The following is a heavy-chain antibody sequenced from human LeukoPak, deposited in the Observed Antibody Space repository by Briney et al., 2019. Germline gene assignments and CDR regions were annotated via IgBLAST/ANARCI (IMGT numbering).Heavy chain of an antibody. Sequence: TGGSLRLSCAASGFTFSSYGMHWVRQAPGKGLEWVAVISYDGSNKYYADSVKGRFTISRDNSKNTLYLQMNSLRAEDTAVYYCTRGSNRDDSSDFDCWGQGTLVTVSS. J-gene: IGHJ4*02. V-gene: IGHV3-30*03. CDR2: ISYDGSNK. CDR3: TRGSNRDDSSDFDC. CDR1: GFTFSSYG. D-gene: IGHD3-22*01.